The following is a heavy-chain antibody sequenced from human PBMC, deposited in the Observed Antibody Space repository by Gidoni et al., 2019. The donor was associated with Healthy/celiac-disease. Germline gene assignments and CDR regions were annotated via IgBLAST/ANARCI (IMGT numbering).Heavy chain of an antibody. CDR3: ARTSSVRTGTWDFDY. J-gene: IGHJ4*02. Sequence: EVQLVESGGGLVQPGGSLRLSCAASGFTFRSYWMSWVRQAPGKGLEWVANIKQDGSEKYYVDSVKGRFTISRDNAKNSLYLQMNSLRAEDTAVYYCARTSSVRTGTWDFDYWGQGTLVTVSS. CDR2: IKQDGSEK. D-gene: IGHD2-8*02. V-gene: IGHV3-7*03. CDR1: GFTFRSYW.